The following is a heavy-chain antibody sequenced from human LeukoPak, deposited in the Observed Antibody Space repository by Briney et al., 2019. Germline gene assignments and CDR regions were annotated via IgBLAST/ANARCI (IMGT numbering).Heavy chain of an antibody. CDR1: GYTFTSYG. CDR2: ISAYNGNT. J-gene: IGHJ6*03. CDR3: ARVRFTIFRVYYYYYMDV. Sequence: APVKVSCKASGYTFTSYGISWVRQAPGQGLEWMGCISAYNGNTNYAQKLQGRVTMTTDTSTSTAYMELRSLRSDDTAVYYCARVRFTIFRVYYYYYMDVWGKGTTVTISS. V-gene: IGHV1-18*01. D-gene: IGHD3-9*01.